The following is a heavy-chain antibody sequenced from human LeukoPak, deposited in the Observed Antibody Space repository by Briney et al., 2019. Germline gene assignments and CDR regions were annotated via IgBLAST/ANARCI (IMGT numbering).Heavy chain of an antibody. D-gene: IGHD2-2*01. CDR2: ISWNSGSI. J-gene: IGHJ4*02. V-gene: IGHV3-9*01. Sequence: SLRLSCAASGFTFDDYAMHWVRQAPGKGLEWVSGISWNSGSIGYADSVKGRFTISRDNAKNSLYLQMNSLRAEDTALYYCAKGYLVVPAAMADWGQGTLVTVSS. CDR1: GFTFDDYA. CDR3: AKGYLVVPAAMAD.